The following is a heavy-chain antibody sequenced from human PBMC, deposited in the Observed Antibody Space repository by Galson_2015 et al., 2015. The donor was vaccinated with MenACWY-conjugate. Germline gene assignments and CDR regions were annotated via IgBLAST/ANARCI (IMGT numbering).Heavy chain of an antibody. D-gene: IGHD6-13*01. J-gene: IGHJ4*02. CDR3: ARGEAAAGYYFDY. V-gene: IGHV4-34*01. CDR1: GGSFSGYY. CDR2: INHSGST. Sequence: LSLTCAVYGGSFSGYYWSWIRQPPGKGLEWIGEINHSGSTNYNPSLKSRVTISVDTSKNQFSLKLSSVTVADTAVYYCARGEAAAGYYFDYWGQGTLVTVSS.